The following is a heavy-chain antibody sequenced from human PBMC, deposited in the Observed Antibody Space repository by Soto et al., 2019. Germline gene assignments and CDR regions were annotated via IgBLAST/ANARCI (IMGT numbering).Heavy chain of an antibody. CDR2: ISGSGGST. J-gene: IGHJ6*02. V-gene: IGHV3-23*01. Sequence: GGSLRLSCAASGFTFSSYAMSWVRQAPGKGLEWVSAISGSGGSTYYADSVKGRFTISRDNSKNTLYLQMNSLRAEDTAVYYCAKAPPPCSYCYGPHCGMDVWGQGTTVTVSS. CDR1: GFTFSSYA. D-gene: IGHD5-18*01. CDR3: AKAPPPCSYCYGPHCGMDV.